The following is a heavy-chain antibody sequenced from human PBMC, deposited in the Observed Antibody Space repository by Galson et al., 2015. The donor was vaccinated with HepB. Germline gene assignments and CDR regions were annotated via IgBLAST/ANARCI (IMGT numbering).Heavy chain of an antibody. V-gene: IGHV1-69*10. CDR3: ARADDFWSGYRDAGTSRWFDS. D-gene: IGHD3-3*01. J-gene: IGHJ5*01. Sequence: SVKVSCKASGYTFTSYGISWVRQAPGQGPEWMGGISPILGIPNYAQKFQDRVTITADKSTGTAFMELSSLRSEDTAVYYCARADDFWSGYRDAGTSRWFDSWGQGTLVIVSS. CDR2: ISPILGIP. CDR1: GYTFTSYG.